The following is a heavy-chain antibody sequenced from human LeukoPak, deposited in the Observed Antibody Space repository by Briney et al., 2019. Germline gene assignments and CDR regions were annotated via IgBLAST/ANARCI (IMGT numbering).Heavy chain of an antibody. J-gene: IGHJ6*03. D-gene: IGHD3-3*01. CDR2: MNPNSGNT. CDR3: ARESGYYDFWSGYYYYYMDV. V-gene: IGHV1-8*01. Sequence: ASVKVSCKASGYTFTSYDINCVRQATGQGLEWMGWMNPNSGNTGYAQKFQGRVTMTRNTSISTAYMELSSLRSEDTAVYYCARESGYYDFWSGYYYYYMDVWGKGTTVTVSS. CDR1: GYTFTSYD.